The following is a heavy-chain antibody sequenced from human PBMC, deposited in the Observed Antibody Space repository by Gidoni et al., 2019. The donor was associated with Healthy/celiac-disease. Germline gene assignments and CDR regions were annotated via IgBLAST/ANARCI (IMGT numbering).Heavy chain of an antibody. CDR2: IKSKTDGGTT. CDR1: GFTFSNAW. D-gene: IGHD6-19*01. CDR3: TTLWSVAGTLNDY. V-gene: IGHV3-15*01. Sequence: EVQLVESGGGLVKPGGSLRLSCAASGFTFSNAWMSWVRQAPGKGLEWVGRIKSKTDGGTTDYAAPVKGRFTISRDDSKNTLYLQMNSLKTEDTAVYYCTTLWSVAGTLNDYWGQGTLVTVSS. J-gene: IGHJ4*02.